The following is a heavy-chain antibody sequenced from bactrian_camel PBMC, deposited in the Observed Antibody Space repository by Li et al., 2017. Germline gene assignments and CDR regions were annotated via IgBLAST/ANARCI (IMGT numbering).Heavy chain of an antibody. Sequence: HVQLVESGGDSVQAGGSLRLSCEGSSYTFNSFSLAWYRQAPGKERELVSTIGTDGSTTYAESVKDRFTISLDYAKGIVYLEMNSLKIEDTAEYYCAAARPAPGMDWICRDVTGGQGTQVTVS. CDR2: IGTDGST. J-gene: IGHJ4*01. V-gene: IGHV3S56*01. CDR1: SYTFNSFS. D-gene: IGHD1*01.